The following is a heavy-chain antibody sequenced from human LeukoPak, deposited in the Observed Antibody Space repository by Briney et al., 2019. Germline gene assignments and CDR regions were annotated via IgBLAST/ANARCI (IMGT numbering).Heavy chain of an antibody. CDR2: FSSSSYYI. CDR3: ARGADGVSSNSRGWFDP. J-gene: IGHJ5*02. Sequence: GGSLRLSCAASGFIFSSYSMNWVRQAPGKGLEWVSSFSSSSYYIYYADSVKGRFTISRDNAKNSLYLQMNSLRAEDTAVYSCARGADGVSSNSRGWFDPWGQGTLVTVSS. D-gene: IGHD2-15*01. V-gene: IGHV3-21*06. CDR1: GFIFSSYS.